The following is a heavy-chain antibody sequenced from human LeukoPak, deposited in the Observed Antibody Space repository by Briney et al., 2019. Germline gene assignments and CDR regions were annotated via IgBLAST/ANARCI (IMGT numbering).Heavy chain of an antibody. J-gene: IGHJ3*02. Sequence: ASVKVSCKASGYTFTDYYMHWVRQAPGQGLEWMGIINPSGGSTSYAQKFQGRVTMTRDTSTSTVYMELSSLRSEDTAVYYCARVNLSPAKDSWELQGWAFDIWGQGTMVTVSS. CDR2: INPSGGST. V-gene: IGHV1-46*03. CDR1: GYTFTDYY. CDR3: ARVNLSPAKDSWELQGWAFDI. D-gene: IGHD1-26*01.